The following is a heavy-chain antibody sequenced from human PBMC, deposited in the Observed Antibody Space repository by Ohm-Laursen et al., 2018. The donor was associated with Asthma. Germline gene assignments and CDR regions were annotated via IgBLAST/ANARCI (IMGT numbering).Heavy chain of an antibody. J-gene: IGHJ5*02. D-gene: IGHD3-10*01. CDR3: ARGGPEGVPGSNWFDT. CDR2: IYYSGST. V-gene: IGHV4-39*07. Sequence: SETLSLTCAVSSASFSSDSYYWGWIRQPPGKGLEWIGSIYYSGSTYYNPSLKSRVTISVDTSKNQFSLKLSSVTAADTAVCYCARGGPEGVPGSNWFDTWGQGTLVTVSS. CDR1: SASFSSDSYY.